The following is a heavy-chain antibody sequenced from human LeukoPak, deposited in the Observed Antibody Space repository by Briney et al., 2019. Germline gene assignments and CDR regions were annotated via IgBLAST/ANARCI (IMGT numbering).Heavy chain of an antibody. Sequence: GGSLRLSCAASGFTFSSYEMNWVRQAPGKGLEWVSYISSGGTTIYYADSVKGRFTISRDNAKNSLYLQMNSLRAEDTAVYYCARDRGTVTTWVDYWGQGTLVTVSS. V-gene: IGHV3-48*03. CDR2: ISSGGTTI. CDR1: GFTFSSYE. D-gene: IGHD4-17*01. J-gene: IGHJ4*02. CDR3: ARDRGTVTTWVDY.